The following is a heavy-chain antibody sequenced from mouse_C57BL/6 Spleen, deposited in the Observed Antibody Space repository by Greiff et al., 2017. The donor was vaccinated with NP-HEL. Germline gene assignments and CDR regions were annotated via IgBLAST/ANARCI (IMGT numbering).Heavy chain of an antibody. D-gene: IGHD1-1*01. J-gene: IGHJ3*01. CDR1: GYTFTSYW. Sequence: QVQLQQPGAELVKPGASVKMSCKASGYTFTSYWITWVKQRPGQGLEWIGDIYPGSGSTNYNEKFKSKATLTVDTSSSTAYMQISSLTSEDSAVYYCARRGGSSPSWFAYWGQGTLVTVSA. CDR3: ARRGGSSPSWFAY. V-gene: IGHV1-55*01. CDR2: IYPGSGST.